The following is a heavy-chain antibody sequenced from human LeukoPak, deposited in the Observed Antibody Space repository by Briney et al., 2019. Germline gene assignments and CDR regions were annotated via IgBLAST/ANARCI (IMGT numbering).Heavy chain of an antibody. CDR1: GFTFSSYS. V-gene: IGHV3-21*04. D-gene: IGHD1-26*01. CDR2: ISSSSSYI. J-gene: IGHJ4*02. Sequence: PGGSLRLSCAASGFTFSSYSMNWVRQAPGKGLEWVSSISSSSSYIYYADSVKGRFTISRDNAKNSLYLQMSSLRSEDTAVYYCARTIRKGASVGYFDYWGQGTLVTVSS. CDR3: ARTIRKGASVGYFDY.